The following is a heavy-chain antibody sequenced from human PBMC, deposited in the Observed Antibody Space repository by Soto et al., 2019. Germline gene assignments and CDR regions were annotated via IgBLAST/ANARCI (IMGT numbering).Heavy chain of an antibody. CDR2: ISAYNGNT. CDR3: ARDAPSPINMLVVVIPFDY. V-gene: IGHV1-18*04. J-gene: IGHJ4*02. D-gene: IGHD3-22*01. CDR1: GYTFTSYG. Sequence: ASVKVSCKASGYTFTSYGISWVRQAPGQGLEWMGWISAYNGNTNYAQKLQGRVTMTTDTSTSTAYMELRSLRSDDTAVYYCARDAPSPINMLVVVIPFDYWGQGTLVTVSS.